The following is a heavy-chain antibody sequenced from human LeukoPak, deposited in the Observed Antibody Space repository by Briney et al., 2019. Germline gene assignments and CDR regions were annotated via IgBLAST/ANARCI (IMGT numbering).Heavy chain of an antibody. J-gene: IGHJ3*02. Sequence: SETLSLTCAVYGGSFSGYYWSWIRQPPGRGLEWIGEINHSGSTNYNPSLKSRVTISVDTSKNQFSLKLSSVTAADTAVYYCARNGYLRSLDIWGQGTMVTVSS. CDR3: ARNGYLRSLDI. CDR1: GGSFSGYY. CDR2: INHSGST. V-gene: IGHV4-34*01. D-gene: IGHD5-24*01.